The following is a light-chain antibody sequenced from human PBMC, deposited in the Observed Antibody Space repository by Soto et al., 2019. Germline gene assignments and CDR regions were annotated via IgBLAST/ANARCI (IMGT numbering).Light chain of an antibody. V-gene: IGKV3-15*01. CDR2: DAF. CDR1: QSVNSD. Sequence: EIVRTQSPATLSVSPGEGATLSCRASQSVNSDLAWYQQKPGQAPRLLIYDAFTRATGVPARFSGSGSGTEFTLIISSLQSEDSAVYYCQQYFNWSPLTFGGGTKVDIK. J-gene: IGKJ4*01. CDR3: QQYFNWSPLT.